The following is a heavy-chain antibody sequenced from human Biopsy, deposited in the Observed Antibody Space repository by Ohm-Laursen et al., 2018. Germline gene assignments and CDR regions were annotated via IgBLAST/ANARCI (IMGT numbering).Heavy chain of an antibody. CDR2: IYYSGST. Sequence: SDTLSLTCRVSGVYISDYYWSWIRQPPGRGLEWVGSIYYSGSTNYNPSLKSRVTISADTSKSQLSLHLTSVTAADTAVYYCASRRLVMASDYYFDDWGQGTLVTVSS. CDR3: ASRRLVMASDYYFDD. CDR1: GVYISDYY. J-gene: IGHJ4*02. V-gene: IGHV4-59*08. D-gene: IGHD3-9*01.